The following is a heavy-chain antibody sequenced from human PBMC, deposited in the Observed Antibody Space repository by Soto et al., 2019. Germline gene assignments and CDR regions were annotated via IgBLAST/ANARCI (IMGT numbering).Heavy chain of an antibody. D-gene: IGHD2-2*03. Sequence: PGGSLRLSCAASGFTFSSDTMRWVRQAPGKGLEWVSAISGSGGSTFYSDSVKGRFTISRDNSMNILYMKMSSRRAEDPAVDYCAEDLDIEIVPDAICIDNFDVWGQGTMVIVSS. CDR1: GFTFSSDT. CDR3: AEDLDIEIVPDAICIDNFDV. V-gene: IGHV3-23*01. CDR2: ISGSGGST. J-gene: IGHJ3*01.